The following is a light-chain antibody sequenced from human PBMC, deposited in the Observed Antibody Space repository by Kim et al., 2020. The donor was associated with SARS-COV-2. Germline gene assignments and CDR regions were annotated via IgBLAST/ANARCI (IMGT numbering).Light chain of an antibody. J-gene: IGKJ1*01. CDR3: QQYGSSLPWT. V-gene: IGKV3-20*01. CDR1: QSISSSY. Sequence: PWERATLSCRTSQSISSSYLGWYQQKPGQPPRLLIYAASSRATGIPDRFSGSGSGTDFTLTITRLEPEDFAVYYCQQYGSSLPWTFGQGTKVDIK. CDR2: AAS.